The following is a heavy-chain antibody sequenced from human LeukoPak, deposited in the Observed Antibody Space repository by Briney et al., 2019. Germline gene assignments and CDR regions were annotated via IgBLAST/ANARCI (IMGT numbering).Heavy chain of an antibody. CDR1: GGSISSSTHF. V-gene: IGHV4-39*01. CDR3: ARRVVVPAVGFDY. Sequence: SETLSLTCTVSGGSISSSTHFWGWIRPPPGKGLEWIGSIYYSGNTYYNPSLKSRVTISVDTSKNQFSLKLSSVTAADTAVYYCARRVVVPAVGFDYWGQGTLVTVSS. CDR2: IYYSGNT. D-gene: IGHD2-15*01. J-gene: IGHJ4*02.